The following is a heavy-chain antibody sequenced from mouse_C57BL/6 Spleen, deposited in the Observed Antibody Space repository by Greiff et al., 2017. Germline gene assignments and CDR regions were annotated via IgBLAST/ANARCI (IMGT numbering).Heavy chain of an antibody. J-gene: IGHJ4*01. CDR3: ARYYYGDAMDY. CDR2: IYPGDGDT. CDR1: GYAFSSYW. D-gene: IGHD1-1*01. V-gene: IGHV1-80*01. Sequence: QVQLQQSGAELVKPGASVKISCKASGYAFSSYWMNWVKQRPGQGLEWIGQIYPGDGDTNYNGKFKGKATLTADQSSSTSYMQLSSLTSEDSADYFCARYYYGDAMDYWGQGTSVTVSS.